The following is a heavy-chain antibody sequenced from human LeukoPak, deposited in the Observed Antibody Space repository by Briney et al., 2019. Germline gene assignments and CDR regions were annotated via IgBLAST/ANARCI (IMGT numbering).Heavy chain of an antibody. CDR3: AGGFAMTAQDY. Sequence: SQTLSLTCTVSGGSISSGGYYWSWIRQHPGKGLEWIGYIFYSGSTYYNPSLKSRVTISVDTSKNQFSLKLRSVTAADTAVYYCAGGFAMTAQDYWGQGALVTVSS. J-gene: IGHJ4*02. D-gene: IGHD3-16*01. V-gene: IGHV4-31*03. CDR2: IFYSGST. CDR1: GGSISSGGYY.